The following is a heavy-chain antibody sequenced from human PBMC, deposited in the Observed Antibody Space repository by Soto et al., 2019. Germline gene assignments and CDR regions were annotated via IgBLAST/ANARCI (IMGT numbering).Heavy chain of an antibody. J-gene: IGHJ4*02. Sequence: GGSLRLSCAASGFTFGSYNMNWVRQAPGKGLEWVSSISSSSSYIYYADSVKGRFTISRDNAKNSLYLQMNSLRAEDTAVYYCARGGVGFGQPSDYWGQGTLVTAS. V-gene: IGHV3-21*04. D-gene: IGHD3-10*01. CDR1: GFTFGSYN. CDR2: ISSSSSYI. CDR3: ARGGVGFGQPSDY.